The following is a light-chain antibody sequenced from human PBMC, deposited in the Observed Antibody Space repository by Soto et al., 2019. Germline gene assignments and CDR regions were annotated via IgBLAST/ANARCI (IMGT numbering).Light chain of an antibody. J-gene: IGKJ2*01. Sequence: EIVMTQSPATLSLSPGERAALSCRASQSINSELAWYQQKPGQPPRLLIYGASTRATGVPARFTGSESCSDFTPTNSGLQSEDFAVYDCQQGQNWPLSFGHGTRLEI. CDR1: QSINSE. V-gene: IGKV3-15*01. CDR2: GAS. CDR3: QQGQNWPLS.